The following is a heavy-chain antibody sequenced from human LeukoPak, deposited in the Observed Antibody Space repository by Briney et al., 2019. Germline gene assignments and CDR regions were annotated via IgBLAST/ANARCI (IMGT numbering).Heavy chain of an antibody. Sequence: HSGGSLRLSCAASEFTFSSYSMNWVRQAPGKGLEWVSTITTSDGNTYYADSVKGRFTVSRDNSKNTLFLQMNSLRAKDTAVYYCAKDGGLWVSAHWGDSWGRGTLVTVSS. V-gene: IGHV3-23*01. CDR3: AKDGGLWVSAHWGDS. D-gene: IGHD7-27*01. J-gene: IGHJ4*02. CDR1: EFTFSSYS. CDR2: ITTSDGNT.